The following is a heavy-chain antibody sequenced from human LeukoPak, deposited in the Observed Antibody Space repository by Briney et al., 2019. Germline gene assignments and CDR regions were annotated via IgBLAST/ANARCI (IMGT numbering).Heavy chain of an antibody. J-gene: IGHJ4*02. CDR1: GGSISSSSYY. CDR3: ASSGIQRDYFDY. CDR2: IYYSGST. Sequence: PSETLSLTCTVSGGSISSSSYYWGWIRQPPGKGLEWIGSIYYSGSTYYNPSLKSRVTISVDTSKNQFSLKLSSVTAADTAVYYCASSGIQRDYFDYWGQGTLVTVSS. V-gene: IGHV4-39*07.